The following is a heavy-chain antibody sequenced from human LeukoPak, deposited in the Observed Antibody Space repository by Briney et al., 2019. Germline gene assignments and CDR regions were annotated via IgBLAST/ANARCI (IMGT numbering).Heavy chain of an antibody. D-gene: IGHD6-13*01. CDR3: AKVSSSKDAFDI. Sequence: PGRSLRLSCAASGFTFSSYGMHWVRQAPGKGLVWVAVISYDGSNKYYADSVKGRFTISRDNSKNTLYLQMNSLRAEDTAVYYCAKVSSSKDAFDIWGQGTMVTVSS. CDR2: ISYDGSNK. CDR1: GFTFSSYG. V-gene: IGHV3-30*18. J-gene: IGHJ3*02.